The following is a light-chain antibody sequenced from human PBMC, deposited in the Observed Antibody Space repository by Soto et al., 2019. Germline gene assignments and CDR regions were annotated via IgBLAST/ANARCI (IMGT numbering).Light chain of an antibody. J-gene: IGKJ5*01. CDR2: DAS. V-gene: IGKV3-11*01. CDR1: QSVSSN. Sequence: EIVLLQSPATLSLSPGETATLCCRASQSVSSNLAWYQQNPGQAPRLLIFDASNRATGIPARFSGSGSGTDFTLTISSLEPEDFAVYYCQQRSNWPPITFGQGTRLEIK. CDR3: QQRSNWPPIT.